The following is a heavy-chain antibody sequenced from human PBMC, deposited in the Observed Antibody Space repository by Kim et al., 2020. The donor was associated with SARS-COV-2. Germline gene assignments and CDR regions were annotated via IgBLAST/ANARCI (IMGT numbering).Heavy chain of an antibody. J-gene: IGHJ5*02. V-gene: IGHV4-59*08. D-gene: IGHD5-12*01. CDR3: ARRRGYSGYAWFDP. Sequence: PSLKSRVTISVDTSKNQFSLKLSSVTAADTAVYYCARRRGYSGYAWFDPWGQGTLVTVSS.